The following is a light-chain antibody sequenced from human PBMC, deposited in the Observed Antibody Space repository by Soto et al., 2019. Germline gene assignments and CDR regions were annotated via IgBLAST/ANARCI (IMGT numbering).Light chain of an antibody. V-gene: IGLV7-43*01. CDR1: TGAVTSDYY. Sequence: QAVVTQEPSLTVSPGGPVTLTCALPTGAVTSDYYPNWFQRKPGQALRTLIFRTSNKHSWTPARFSGSLLGGKAALTLSGVQPEDEADYYCVLLYGGAWVFGGGTKLTVL. CDR2: RTS. J-gene: IGLJ2*01. CDR3: VLLYGGAWV.